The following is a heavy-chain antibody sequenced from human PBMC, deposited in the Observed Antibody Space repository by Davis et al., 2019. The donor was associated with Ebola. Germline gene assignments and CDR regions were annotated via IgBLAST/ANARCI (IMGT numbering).Heavy chain of an antibody. CDR2: IYYSGST. D-gene: IGHD3-16*01. J-gene: IGHJ6*04. CDR1: GGSISSGSYY. V-gene: IGHV4-61*01. CDR3: VRGPPMDV. Sequence: SETLSLTCTVSGGSISSGSYYWSWIRQSPGRGLEWIGYIYYSGSTNYNPSLKSRVTISVDTSKNQFSLQLTPVTPEDTALYYCVRGPPMDVWGKGTSVTVSA.